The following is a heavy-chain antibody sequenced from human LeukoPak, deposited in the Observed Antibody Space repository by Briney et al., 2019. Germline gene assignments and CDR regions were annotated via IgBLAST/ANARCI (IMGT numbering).Heavy chain of an antibody. V-gene: IGHV1-2*02. CDR1: GYTFTAYY. CDR3: GRGNKSFDP. Sequence: GASVKVPCKASGYTFTAYYVHWVRQAPGQGLEWMGWINPNTGGTNYAQKFQGRVTMTKDTSINAAYMELNKLTSDDTAVYYCGRGNKSFDPWGQGTLVTVSS. CDR2: INPNTGGT. J-gene: IGHJ5*02.